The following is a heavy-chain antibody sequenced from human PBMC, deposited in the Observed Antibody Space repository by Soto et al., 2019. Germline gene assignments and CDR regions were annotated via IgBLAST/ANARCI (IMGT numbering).Heavy chain of an antibody. D-gene: IGHD3-22*01. Sequence: GGSLRLSCAASGFTFSSYAMHWVRQAPGKGLEWVAVISYDGSNKYYADSVKGRFTISRDNAKKSLYLEMNSLRAEDTAVYYCATITMMTWGQGTLVTVSS. V-gene: IGHV3-30-3*01. CDR2: ISYDGSNK. J-gene: IGHJ5*02. CDR3: ATITMMT. CDR1: GFTFSSYA.